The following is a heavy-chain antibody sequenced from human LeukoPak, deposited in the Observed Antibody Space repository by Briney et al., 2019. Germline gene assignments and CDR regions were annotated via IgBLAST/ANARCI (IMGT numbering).Heavy chain of an antibody. CDR1: GGSISSYY. Sequence: ASETLSLTCTVSGGSISSYYWSWIRQPPGKGLEWIEYIYYSGSTNYNPSLKSRVTISVDTSKNQFSLKLSSVTAADTAVYYCARHVAGPYYYYYGMDVWGQGTTVTVSS. J-gene: IGHJ6*02. CDR2: IYYSGST. CDR3: ARHVAGPYYYYYGMDV. D-gene: IGHD2-21*01. V-gene: IGHV4-59*08.